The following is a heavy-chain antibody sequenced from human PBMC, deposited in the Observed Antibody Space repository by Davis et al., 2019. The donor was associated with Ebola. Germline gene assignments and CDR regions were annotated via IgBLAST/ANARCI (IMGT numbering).Heavy chain of an antibody. CDR1: GYSFTSYW. Sequence: GESLKISCKGSGYSFTSYWIGWVRQMPEKGLEWMGIIYPGDSDTRYSPSFQGQVTISADKSISTAYLQWSSLKASDTAMYYCARQAYYDFWSGYYTVNWFDPWGQGTLVTVSS. CDR2: IYPGDSDT. V-gene: IGHV5-51*01. J-gene: IGHJ5*02. D-gene: IGHD3-3*01. CDR3: ARQAYYDFWSGYYTVNWFDP.